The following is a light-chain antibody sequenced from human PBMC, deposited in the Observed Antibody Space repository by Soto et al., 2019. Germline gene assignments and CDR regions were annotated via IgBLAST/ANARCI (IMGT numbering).Light chain of an antibody. CDR3: CSYGGSFYV. CDR1: SSDVGAYNF. V-gene: IGLV2-11*01. CDR2: DVG. Sequence: QSVLTQPRSVSGSPGQSVTISCTGTSSDVGAYNFVSWYQQHPGKAPKLVIFDVGQRPSGVPDRFSGSKSGSTASLTISGLQPEDEADYYCCSYGGSFYVIGTGTKVTVL. J-gene: IGLJ1*01.